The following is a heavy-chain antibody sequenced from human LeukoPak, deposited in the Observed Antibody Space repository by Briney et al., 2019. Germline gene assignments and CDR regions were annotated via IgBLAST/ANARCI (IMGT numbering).Heavy chain of an antibody. CDR1: GGSISSSSYY. V-gene: IGHV4-39*01. J-gene: IGHJ4*02. CDR2: IYYSGST. D-gene: IGHD3-22*01. CDR3: AGLETYYYDSSGPY. Sequence: SETLSLTCTVSGGSISSSSYYWGWIRQPPGKGLEWIGSIYYSGSTYYNPSLKSRVTISVDTSKYQFPLKLSSVTAADTAVYYCAGLETYYYDSSGPYWGQGTLVTVSS.